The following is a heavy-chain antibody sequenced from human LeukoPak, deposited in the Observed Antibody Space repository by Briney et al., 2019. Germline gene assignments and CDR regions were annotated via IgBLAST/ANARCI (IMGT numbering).Heavy chain of an antibody. D-gene: IGHD3-3*01. CDR3: ARDKEGGTYYDFWSGTTRGYYYMDV. V-gene: IGHV3-21*01. Sequence: GGSLRLSCAASGFTFSSYSMNWVRQAPGKGLEWVSSISSSSYIYYADSVKGRFTISRDNAKNSLYLQMNSLRAEDTAVYYCARDKEGGTYYDFWSGTTRGYYYMDVWGKGTTVTVSS. CDR1: GFTFSSYS. J-gene: IGHJ6*03. CDR2: ISSSSYI.